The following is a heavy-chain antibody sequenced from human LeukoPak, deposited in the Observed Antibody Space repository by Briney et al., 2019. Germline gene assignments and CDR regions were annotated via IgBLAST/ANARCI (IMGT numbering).Heavy chain of an antibody. J-gene: IGHJ6*02. CDR2: INSSSSYI. CDR3: ARQDV. CDR1: GVTFSSNS. V-gene: IGHV3-21*01. Sequence: ARGGLRLSSAASGVTFSSNSMNWVRQAPGKGLEWVSSINSSSSYIYYAASVKGRFTISRDNAKNSLYLQMNSLRAEDTAVYYCARQDVWGQGTTVTVSS.